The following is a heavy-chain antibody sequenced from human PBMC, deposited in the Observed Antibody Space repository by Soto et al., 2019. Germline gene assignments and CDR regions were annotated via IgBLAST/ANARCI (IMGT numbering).Heavy chain of an antibody. CDR3: ARDDRNTAMALGPFDY. J-gene: IGHJ4*02. CDR1: GYTFTSYA. V-gene: IGHV1-3*01. CDR2: INAGNGNT. D-gene: IGHD5-18*01. Sequence: ASVKVSCKASGYTFTSYAMHWVRQAPGQRLEWMGWINAGNGNTKYSQKFQGRVTITADESTSTAYMELSSLRSEDTAVYYCARDDRNTAMALGPFDYWGQGTLVTVSS.